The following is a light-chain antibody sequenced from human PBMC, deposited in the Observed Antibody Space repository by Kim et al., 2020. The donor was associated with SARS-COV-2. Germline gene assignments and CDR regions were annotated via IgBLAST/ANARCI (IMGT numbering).Light chain of an antibody. J-gene: IGLJ3*02. Sequence: KTLTISCTRSSGSIASNYVQWYRQRPGSAPTTVIYEDNQRPSGVPDRFSGSIDSSSNSASLTISGLKTEDEADYYCQSYDSSNQVFGGGTQLTVL. V-gene: IGLV6-57*03. CDR2: EDN. CDR3: QSYDSSNQV. CDR1: SGSIASNY.